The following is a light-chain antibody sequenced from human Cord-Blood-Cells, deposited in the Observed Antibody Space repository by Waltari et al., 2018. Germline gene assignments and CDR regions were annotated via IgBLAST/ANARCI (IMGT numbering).Light chain of an antibody. J-gene: IGKJ1*01. Sequence: DVQMTQSPSSQSVSVGDSVTITCRASQSISSYLNWYQQKPGKAPKLLIYAASSLQSGVPSRFSGSGSGTDFTLTISSLQPEDFATYYCQQSYSNPWTFGQGTKVEIK. V-gene: IGKV1-39*01. CDR3: QQSYSNPWT. CDR1: QSISSY. CDR2: AAS.